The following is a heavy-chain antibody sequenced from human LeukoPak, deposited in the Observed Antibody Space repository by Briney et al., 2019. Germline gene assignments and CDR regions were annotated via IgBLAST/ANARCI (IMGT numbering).Heavy chain of an antibody. Sequence: GGSLRLSCAASGFTFSDYHINWVRQAPGKGLEWLSYISSTSTTMSYADSVKGRFAISRDNAKSSLYLQMNSLRDEDTAVYYCARVWQDYSGVDYWGQGTLVTVSS. D-gene: IGHD2-21*01. J-gene: IGHJ4*02. CDR1: GFTFSDYH. CDR2: ISSTSTTM. V-gene: IGHV3-48*02. CDR3: ARVWQDYSGVDY.